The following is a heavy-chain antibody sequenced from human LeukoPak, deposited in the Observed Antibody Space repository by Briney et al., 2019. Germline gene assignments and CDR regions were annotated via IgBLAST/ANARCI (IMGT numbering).Heavy chain of an antibody. V-gene: IGHV3-74*01. CDR2: IKSDGRST. J-gene: IGHJ5*02. CDR1: VFTFINYW. CDR3: AKDNSPGWFGP. D-gene: IGHD4-11*01. Sequence: GGSLRLSCATAVFTFINYWMHWVRQVPGRGLVWVSRIKSDGRSTSYADSVKGRLTISRDNPKTTLYLQMNSLRAEDTAIYYCAKDNSPGWFGPWGQGTLVTVSS.